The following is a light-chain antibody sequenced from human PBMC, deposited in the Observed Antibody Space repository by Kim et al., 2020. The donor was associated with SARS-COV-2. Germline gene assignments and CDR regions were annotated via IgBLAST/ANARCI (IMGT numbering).Light chain of an antibody. J-gene: IGLJ2*01. V-gene: IGLV3-21*04. CDR3: QVWDFSSDHVV. CDR2: YDS. CDR1: NIGSKS. Sequence: SYELTQPPSVSVAPGKTASIICGGNNIGSKSVHWYQQKPGQAPVVVLSYDSDRPSGIPERFSGSNSGITATLTISGVEAGDEADYYCQVWDFSSDHVVFGGGTQLTVL.